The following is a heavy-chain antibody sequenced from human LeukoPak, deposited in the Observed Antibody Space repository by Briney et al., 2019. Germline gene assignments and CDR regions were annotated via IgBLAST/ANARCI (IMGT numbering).Heavy chain of an antibody. J-gene: IGHJ4*02. V-gene: IGHV4-30-4*08. D-gene: IGHD3-3*01. CDR2: IYYSGST. CDR1: GGSISSGDYY. CDR3: AALGTIFGVVVPPYDY. Sequence: SQTLSLTCTVSGGSISSGDYYWSWIRQPPGKGLEWIGYIYYSGSTYYNPSLKSRVTISVDRSKNQFSLKLSSVTAADTAVYYCAALGTIFGVVVPPYDYWGQGTLVTVSS.